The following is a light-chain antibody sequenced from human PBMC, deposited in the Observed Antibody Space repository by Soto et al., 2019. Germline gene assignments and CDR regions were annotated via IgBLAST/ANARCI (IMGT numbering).Light chain of an antibody. Sequence: DIQMTQSPSTLSCSVGDRVTITCRASQSISSYLNWYQQKPGKAPKLLIYAASSLQSGVPSRFSGSGSGTDFTPTISSLQPEDFATYFCQQSYSTPLFGGGTKVDIK. CDR1: QSISSY. CDR3: QQSYSTPL. CDR2: AAS. V-gene: IGKV1-39*01. J-gene: IGKJ4*01.